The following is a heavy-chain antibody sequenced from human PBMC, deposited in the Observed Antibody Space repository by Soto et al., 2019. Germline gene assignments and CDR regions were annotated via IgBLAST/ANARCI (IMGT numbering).Heavy chain of an antibody. CDR3: ARDGVYGSLSY. CDR2: IRNKAHSYST. D-gene: IGHD2-8*01. J-gene: IGHJ4*02. V-gene: IGHV3-72*01. CDR1: GFTFGDHY. Sequence: GGSLRLSCAVSGFTFGDHYIDWVRQAPGKGLEWVGRIRNKAHSYSTVYAASAKGRLTFSRDDSKNSVYLQMNSLRAEDTAVYYCARDGVYGSLSYWGQGTLVTVSS.